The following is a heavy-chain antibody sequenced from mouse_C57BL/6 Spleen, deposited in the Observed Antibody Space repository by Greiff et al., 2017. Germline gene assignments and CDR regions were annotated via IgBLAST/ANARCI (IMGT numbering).Heavy chain of an antibody. V-gene: IGHV1-42*01. D-gene: IGHD1-1*01. CDR2: INPSTGGT. CDR1: GYSFTGYY. J-gene: IGHJ2*01. Sequence: VQLQQSGPELVKPGASVKISCKASGYSFTGYYMNWVKQSPEKSLEWIGEINPSTGGTTYNQKFKAKATLTVDKSSSTAYMQLKSLTSEDSAVYYCAKKAYGSSSYYFDYWGQGTLSQSPQ. CDR3: AKKAYGSSSYYFDY.